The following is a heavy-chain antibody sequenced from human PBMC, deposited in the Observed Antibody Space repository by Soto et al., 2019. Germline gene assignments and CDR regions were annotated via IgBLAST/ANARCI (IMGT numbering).Heavy chain of an antibody. CDR1: GYTFTRYY. Sequence: GASVKVSCKTSGYTFTRYYIHWVRQAPGQGLEWMGIIDPSAGSTTFAQKFQGRVTMTRDTSTSTVYMEVSSLRSEDTAVYYCARPQPAGVSKYYFRYGMDVWGQGTTVTVSS. D-gene: IGHD2-2*01. CDR2: IDPSAGST. CDR3: ARPQPAGVSKYYFRYGMDV. V-gene: IGHV1-46*01. J-gene: IGHJ6*02.